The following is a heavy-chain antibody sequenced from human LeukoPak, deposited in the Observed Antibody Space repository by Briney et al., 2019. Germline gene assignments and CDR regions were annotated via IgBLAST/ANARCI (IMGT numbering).Heavy chain of an antibody. Sequence: GGSLRLSCAASGFIFSNYAMSWVRQAPGKGLQWVSAFSGSGGSTYYADSVKGRFTISRDNSRNTLYLQMNSLRAEDTAVYYCAKDSEDDFGDYLDYWGQGTLVTVSS. CDR1: GFIFSNYA. D-gene: IGHD4-17*01. J-gene: IGHJ4*02. V-gene: IGHV3-23*01. CDR3: AKDSEDDFGDYLDY. CDR2: FSGSGGST.